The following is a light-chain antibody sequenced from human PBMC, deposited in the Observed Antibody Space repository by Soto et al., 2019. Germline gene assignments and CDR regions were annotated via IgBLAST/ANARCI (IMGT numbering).Light chain of an antibody. CDR3: HQLNGFPIT. J-gene: IGKJ4*01. V-gene: IGKV1-9*01. CDR1: QGISSY. Sequence: ILLTQSPSSLSASVGDRVTITCRASQGISSYLVWYQQKPGKATKRLIYAASTLQSGVTSRFSGSGSGTDFTLTVRSVQPEDFATYYCHQLNGFPITFGGGTKVEIK. CDR2: AAS.